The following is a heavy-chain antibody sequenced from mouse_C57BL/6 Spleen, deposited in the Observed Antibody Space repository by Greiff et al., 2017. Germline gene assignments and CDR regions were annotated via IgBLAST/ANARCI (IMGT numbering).Heavy chain of an antibody. CDR3: ARRRHYYGSSYVHYAMDY. V-gene: IGHV3-8*01. D-gene: IGHD1-1*01. J-gene: IGHJ4*01. CDR1: GYSITSDY. Sequence: EVHLVESGPGLAKPSQTLSLTCSVTGYSITSDYWNWIRKFPGNKLEYMGYISYSGSTYYNPSLKSRISITRDTSKNQYYLQLNSVTTEDTATYYCARRRHYYGSSYVHYAMDYWGQGTSVTVSS. CDR2: ISYSGST.